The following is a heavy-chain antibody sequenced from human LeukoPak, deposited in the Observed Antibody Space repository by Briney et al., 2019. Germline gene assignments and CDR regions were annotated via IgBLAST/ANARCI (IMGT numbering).Heavy chain of an antibody. J-gene: IGHJ5*02. CDR1: GYTFTSCA. CDR3: ARDGIVVVPAATVGDWFDP. D-gene: IGHD2-2*01. CDR2: INAGNGNT. Sequence: ASVKVSCKASGYTFTSCAMHWVRQAPGQRLEWMGWINAGNGNTKYSQKFQGRVTITGDTSASTAYMELSSLTSEDTAVYYCARDGIVVVPAATVGDWFDPWGQGTLVTVSS. V-gene: IGHV1-3*01.